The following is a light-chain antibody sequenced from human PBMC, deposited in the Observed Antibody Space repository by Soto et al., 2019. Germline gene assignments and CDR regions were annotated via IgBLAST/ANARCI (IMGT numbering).Light chain of an antibody. CDR2: GVS. Sequence: DIQMTQSPSFLSASVGDRVTITCRASQNIGNHLNWYQQKPGKAPKFLVYGVSNLQSGVPSRFTDSGSGTDFTLTVNDLQPEDFATYYCQQSYSSPTTFGQGTRLET. V-gene: IGKV1-39*01. CDR3: QQSYSSPTT. CDR1: QNIGNH. J-gene: IGKJ5*01.